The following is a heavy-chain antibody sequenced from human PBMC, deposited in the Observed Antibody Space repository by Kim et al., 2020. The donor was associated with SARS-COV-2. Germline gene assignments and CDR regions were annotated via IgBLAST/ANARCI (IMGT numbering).Heavy chain of an antibody. Sequence: ASLKVSCKASGYTFASFAIHCVRQAPGQGLEWMGWINAGTANTKYSQKFQGRVTITRDTSASTAYMELSSLRSEDTAVYYCARDHRYCSSTRCYGEAIDY. CDR3: ARDHRYCSSTRCYGEAIDY. J-gene: IGHJ4*01. V-gene: IGHV1-3*01. CDR1: GYTFASFA. CDR2: INAGTANT. D-gene: IGHD2-2*01.